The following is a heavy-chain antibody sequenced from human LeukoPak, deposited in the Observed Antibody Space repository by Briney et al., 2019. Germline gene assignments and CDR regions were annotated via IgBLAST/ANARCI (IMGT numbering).Heavy chain of an antibody. CDR1: GGTLSGYY. D-gene: IGHD6-13*01. V-gene: IGHV4-34*08. Sequence: SETLSVTCAVYGGTLSGYYWSWIRQPPGKRLEWIGEINHSGSTNYNPSLKSRVTISVDTSKNQFSLKLSSVTAADTAVYYCFIAAAGNQRDYWGQGTLVTVSS. CDR3: FIAAAGNQRDY. CDR2: INHSGST. J-gene: IGHJ4*02.